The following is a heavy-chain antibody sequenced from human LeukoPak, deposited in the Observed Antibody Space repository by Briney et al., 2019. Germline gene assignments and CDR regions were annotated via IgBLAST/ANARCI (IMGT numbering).Heavy chain of an antibody. Sequence: ASVKVSCKTSGYTFTGYYIHWVRQAPGQGLEWMGWIKPNSGGTNYAQKFQGRVTMTRDTSISTAYMELSRLRSDDAAVYYCARQEGYSNILTGYYFNYYFDYWGQGTLVTVSS. J-gene: IGHJ4*02. CDR3: ARQEGYSNILTGYYFNYYFDY. CDR1: GYTFTGYY. CDR2: IKPNSGGT. V-gene: IGHV1-2*02. D-gene: IGHD3-9*01.